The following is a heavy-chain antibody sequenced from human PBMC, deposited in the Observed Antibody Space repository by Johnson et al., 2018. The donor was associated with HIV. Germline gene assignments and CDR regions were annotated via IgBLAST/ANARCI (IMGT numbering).Heavy chain of an antibody. Sequence: VQLVESGGGLVQPGGSLRLSCAASGFTFDDYGMSWVRQDPGKGLEWVADINQDRSEMYYVASVKGRFHISRDNAKNTLYLQINSLRDEDTAGYYCAREWVDGFDIWCQWTRFNVSS. V-gene: IGHV3-7*01. CDR1: GFTFDDYG. J-gene: IGHJ3*02. CDR2: INQDRSEM. CDR3: AREWVDGFDI.